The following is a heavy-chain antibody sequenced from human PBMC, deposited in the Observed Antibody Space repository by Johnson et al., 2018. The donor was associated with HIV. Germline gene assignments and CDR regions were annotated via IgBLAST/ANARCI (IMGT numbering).Heavy chain of an antibody. CDR1: GFTFSSYW. CDR2: IKQDGSEK. D-gene: IGHD3-22*01. Sequence: EVQLVESGGGLVQPGGSLRLSCAASGFTFSSYWMSWVRQAPGKGLEWVANIKQDGSEKYYVDSVKGRFTISRDNAKNSLYLQMNSLRAEDTAVYYRARPYDSSGGGAFDIWGQGTMVTVSS. V-gene: IGHV3-7*01. J-gene: IGHJ3*02. CDR3: ARPYDSSGGGAFDI.